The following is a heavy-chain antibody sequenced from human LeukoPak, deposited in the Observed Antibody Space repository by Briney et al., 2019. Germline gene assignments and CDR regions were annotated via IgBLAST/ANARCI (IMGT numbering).Heavy chain of an antibody. CDR3: ARLKFYDSTGYSPGHYMDV. Sequence: SETLSLTCTVSGGPIYSYYWSWIRQTAGKGLEWIGRLYPGVSTNYNPSLKSRVTMSVDTSKNQFALKLSAVAAADTAVYYCARLKFYDSTGYSPGHYMDVWGKGTTVTVSS. CDR1: GGPIYSYY. V-gene: IGHV4-4*07. D-gene: IGHD3-22*01. J-gene: IGHJ6*03. CDR2: LYPGVST.